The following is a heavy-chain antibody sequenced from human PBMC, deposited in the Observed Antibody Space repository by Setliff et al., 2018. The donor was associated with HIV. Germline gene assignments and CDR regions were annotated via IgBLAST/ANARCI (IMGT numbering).Heavy chain of an antibody. V-gene: IGHV4-59*08. CDR1: SGSISTYY. D-gene: IGHD3-3*01. J-gene: IGHJ4*02. CDR3: ARHQYYNFWSGFDY. Sequence: SETLSLTCTVSSGSISTYYWSWIRQPPGKGLEWIGSIYYSVTTYYNPSLKSRVTISVDTSKNQFSLKLNSVTAADTAVYYCARHQYYNFWSGFDYWGQGTLVTVSS. CDR2: IYYSVTT.